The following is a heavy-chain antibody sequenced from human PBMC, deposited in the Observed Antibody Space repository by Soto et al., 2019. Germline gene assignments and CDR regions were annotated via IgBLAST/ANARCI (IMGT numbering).Heavy chain of an antibody. Sequence: PGESLKISCKVSGYSITSYWISWARQMPGQGLEWMGRIDPSDSYTNYSPSFQGHVTISADKSISTADLQWSSLKALDTAMYYCASGYSYGYGGHYYYYYGMDVWGQGTTVTVSS. D-gene: IGHD5-18*01. CDR3: ASGYSYGYGGHYYYYYGMDV. CDR2: IDPSDSYT. J-gene: IGHJ6*02. CDR1: GYSITSYW. V-gene: IGHV5-10-1*01.